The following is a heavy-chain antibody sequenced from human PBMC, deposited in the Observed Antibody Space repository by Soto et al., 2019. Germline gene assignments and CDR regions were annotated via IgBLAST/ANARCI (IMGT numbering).Heavy chain of an antibody. CDR1: GFTFSSYA. Sequence: EVQLLESGGGLVQPGGSLRLSCAASGFTFSSYAMSWVRQAPGSGLEWVSTNGASGVTTYYAGSVKGRFTISRDISKNMLYLQMDSLGAEDTAVYYCARGGGSSSARYWGLGTLVTVSS. CDR3: ARGGGSSSARY. V-gene: IGHV3-23*01. D-gene: IGHD6-6*01. J-gene: IGHJ4*02. CDR2: NGASGVTT.